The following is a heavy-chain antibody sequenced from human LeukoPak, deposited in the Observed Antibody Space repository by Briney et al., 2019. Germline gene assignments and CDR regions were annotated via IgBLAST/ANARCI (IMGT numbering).Heavy chain of an antibody. J-gene: IGHJ5*02. Sequence: SETLSLTCAVYGGSFSGYYWSWIRQPPGKGLEWIGEINHSGSTNYNPSLKSRVTISVDTSKNQFSLKLSSVTAADTAVYYCARCLLSGGIDHWGQGTPVTVSS. V-gene: IGHV4-34*01. CDR1: GGSFSGYY. CDR3: ARCLLSGGIDH. D-gene: IGHD2-21*01. CDR2: INHSGST.